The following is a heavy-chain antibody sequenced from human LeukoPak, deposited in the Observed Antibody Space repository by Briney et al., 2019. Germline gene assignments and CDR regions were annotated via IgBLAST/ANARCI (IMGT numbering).Heavy chain of an antibody. CDR2: IYPDDSDT. Sequence: GESLKISCKGSGYSFTTYWIGWVRQMPGKGLEWMGIIYPDDSDTTYSPSFQGQVTISADTSTNTAYLQWSSLKASDTAIYYCARQHMATFGYWGQGTLVTVSS. CDR3: ARQHMATFGY. V-gene: IGHV5-51*01. CDR1: GYSFTTYW. J-gene: IGHJ4*02. D-gene: IGHD5-24*01.